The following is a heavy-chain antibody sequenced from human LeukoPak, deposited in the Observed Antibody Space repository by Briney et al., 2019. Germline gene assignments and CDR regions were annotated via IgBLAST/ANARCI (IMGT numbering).Heavy chain of an antibody. J-gene: IGHJ4*02. CDR2: MNPNSGNT. CDR1: AYTFTGYD. Sequence: GASVKVSCRSSAYTFTGYDIHWVRQATGQGLEWMGWMNPNSGNTGYAQKFQGRVSMTRDTHINTAYMELHSLTSEDTAVYYCARVYEWCDGPDCYYQPLGYWGQGTPVTVSS. CDR3: ARVYEWCDGPDCYYQPLGY. D-gene: IGHD2-8*01. V-gene: IGHV1-8*01.